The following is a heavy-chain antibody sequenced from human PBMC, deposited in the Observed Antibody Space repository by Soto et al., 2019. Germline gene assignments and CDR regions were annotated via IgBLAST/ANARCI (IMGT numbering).Heavy chain of an antibody. D-gene: IGHD3-10*01. CDR1: GGTFSSYA. V-gene: IGHV1-69*06. J-gene: IGHJ4*02. CDR2: IIPIFGTE. Sequence: GASVKVSCKASGGTFSSYAISWVRQAPGQGLEWMGGIIPIFGTENYAQKFQGRVTITADKSTSTAYMELSSLRSEDTAVYYCANYYGSGSYVFDYWGQGTLVTVSS. CDR3: ANYYGSGSYVFDY.